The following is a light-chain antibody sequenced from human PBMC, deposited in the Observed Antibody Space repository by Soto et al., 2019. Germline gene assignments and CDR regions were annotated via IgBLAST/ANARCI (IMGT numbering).Light chain of an antibody. CDR3: QQYHNWPWT. CDR2: GAS. J-gene: IGKJ1*01. Sequence: EIVMTQSPATLSVSPGGRATLSCRASQSISDTLAWYQQKPGQAPRLLIYGASTRAPGLPARFSGSGSGTDFTLTISRLQAEDFSVYYWQQYHNWPWTFGQGTQVEIK. CDR1: QSISDT. V-gene: IGKV3-15*01.